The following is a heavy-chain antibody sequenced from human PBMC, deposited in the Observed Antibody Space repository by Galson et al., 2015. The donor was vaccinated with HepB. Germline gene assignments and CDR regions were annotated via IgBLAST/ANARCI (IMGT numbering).Heavy chain of an antibody. CDR3: ARDGLERQYYDYVWGSSAPTPEFDY. Sequence: SLRLSCAASGFTFSSYAMHWVRQAPGKGLEWVAVISYDGSNKYYADSVKGRFTISRDNSKNTLYLQMNSLRAEDTAVYYCARDGLERQYYDYVWGSSAPTPEFDYWGQGTLFTVSS. J-gene: IGHJ4*02. CDR2: ISYDGSNK. V-gene: IGHV3-30*04. CDR1: GFTFSSYA. D-gene: IGHD3-16*01.